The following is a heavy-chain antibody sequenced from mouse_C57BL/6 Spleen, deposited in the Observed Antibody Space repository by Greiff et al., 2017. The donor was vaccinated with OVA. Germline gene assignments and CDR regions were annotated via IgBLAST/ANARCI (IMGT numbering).Heavy chain of an antibody. CDR3: ARGPY. Sequence: VQLQQSGPELVKPGASVKISCKASGYSFTGYYMNWVKQSPEKSLEWIGEINPSTGGTTYNQKFKAKATLTVDKSSSTAYMQLKSLTSEGSAVYYCARGPYWGQGTLVTVSA. CDR1: GYSFTGYY. CDR2: INPSTGGT. V-gene: IGHV1-42*01. J-gene: IGHJ3*01.